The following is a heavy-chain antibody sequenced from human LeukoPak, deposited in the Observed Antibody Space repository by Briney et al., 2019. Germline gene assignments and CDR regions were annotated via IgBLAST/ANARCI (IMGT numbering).Heavy chain of an antibody. CDR2: ISSGSTSI. CDR3: ARRARDAFNL. CDR1: GFTFSTSS. V-gene: IGHV3-21*01. J-gene: IGHJ3*01. D-gene: IGHD4/OR15-4a*01. Sequence: GGSLSLSCAASGFTFSTSSMHWVRQAPGKGPEWVSSISSGSTSIHYVDSVKGRFTISRDNAKNSLYLQMYSLGAEDTAVYYCARRARDAFNLWGQGTMVTVSS.